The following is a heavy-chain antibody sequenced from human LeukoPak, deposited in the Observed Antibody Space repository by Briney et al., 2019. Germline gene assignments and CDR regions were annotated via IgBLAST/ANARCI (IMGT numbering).Heavy chain of an antibody. CDR2: ISSSGSTI. D-gene: IGHD5-18*01. J-gene: IGHJ4*02. CDR1: GGSFSSTKYY. CDR3: ARAPDTAMPPAPDY. V-gene: IGHV3-11*01. Sequence: GTLSLTCTVSGGSFSSTKYYMSWIRQAPGKGLEWVSYISSSGSTIYYADSVKGRFTISRDNAKNSLYLQMNSLRAEDTAVYYCARAPDTAMPPAPDYWGQGTLVTVSS.